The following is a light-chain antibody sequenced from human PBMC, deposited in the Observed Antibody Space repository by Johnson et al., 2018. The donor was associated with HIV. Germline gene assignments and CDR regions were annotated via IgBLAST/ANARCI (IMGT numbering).Light chain of an antibody. CDR1: SCDIGNNY. V-gene: IGLV1-51*02. Sequence: QSVLTQPPSVSAAPGQKVTISCSGSSCDIGNNYVSWFQQLPGTAPKLLIYENNKRPSGIPDRFSGSKSGTSATLGITGLQTGDEADYYCGTWDSSLGSYVFGTGTMVTVL. CDR3: GTWDSSLGSYV. J-gene: IGLJ1*01. CDR2: ENN.